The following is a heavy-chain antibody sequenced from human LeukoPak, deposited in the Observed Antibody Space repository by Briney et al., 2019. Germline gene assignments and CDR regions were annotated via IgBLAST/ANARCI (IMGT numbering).Heavy chain of an antibody. Sequence: GGSLRLSCSASGFTFSSYAMHWVRQAPGKGLEWVAVIWYDGSNKYYADSVKGRFTISRDNSKNTLYLQMNSLRAEDTAVYYCARDRSGLLDYWGQGTLVTVSS. CDR2: IWYDGSNK. CDR1: GFTFSSYA. V-gene: IGHV3-33*08. CDR3: ARDRSGLLDY. D-gene: IGHD3-22*01. J-gene: IGHJ4*02.